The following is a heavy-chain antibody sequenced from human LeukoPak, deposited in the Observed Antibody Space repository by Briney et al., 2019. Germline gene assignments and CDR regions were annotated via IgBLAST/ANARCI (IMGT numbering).Heavy chain of an antibody. CDR1: GYTFTGYY. D-gene: IGHD6-19*01. J-gene: IGHJ4*02. CDR2: INPNSGGT. Sequence: ASVKVSCKASGYTFTGYYMHWVRQAPGQGLEWMGWINPNSGGTNYAQKFQGWVTMTRDTSISTAYMELSRPRSDDTAVYYCARGGGTYSSGWYSPFDYWGQGTLVTVSS. CDR3: ARGGGTYSSGWYSPFDY. V-gene: IGHV1-2*04.